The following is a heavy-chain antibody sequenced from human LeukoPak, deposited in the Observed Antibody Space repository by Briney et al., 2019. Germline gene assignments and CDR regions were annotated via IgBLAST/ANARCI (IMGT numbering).Heavy chain of an antibody. CDR3: AKKQGPAPVKNDFDY. CDR1: GFTFDDYG. CDR2: INWNGGST. V-gene: IGHV3-20*04. Sequence: GGSLRLSCAASGFTFDDYGMSWVRQAPGKGLEWVSGINWNGGSTGYADSVKGRFTISRDNAKNSLYLQMNSLRAEDTAVYYGAKKQGPAPVKNDFDYWGQGTLVTVSS. D-gene: IGHD2-2*01. J-gene: IGHJ4*02.